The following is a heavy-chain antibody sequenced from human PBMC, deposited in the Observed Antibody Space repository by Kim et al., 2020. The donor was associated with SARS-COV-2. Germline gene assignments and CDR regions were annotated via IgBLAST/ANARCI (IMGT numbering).Heavy chain of an antibody. D-gene: IGHD3-10*01. V-gene: IGHV4-39*01. CDR3: ARHSVSGDAFDI. J-gene: IGHJ3*02. Sequence: YNPSLKSRVTISVDTSKNQFSLKLSSVTAADTAVYYCARHSVSGDAFDIWGQGTMVTVSS.